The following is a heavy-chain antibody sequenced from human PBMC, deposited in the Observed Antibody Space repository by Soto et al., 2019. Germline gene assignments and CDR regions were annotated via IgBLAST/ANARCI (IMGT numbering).Heavy chain of an antibody. CDR1: GFTFNDYS. CDR3: VRAGHVFDVHYYGMDL. Sequence: GGSLRLSCEASGFTFNDYSMGWVRQAPEKGLEWVSSISSSGTYIYYADSVKGRFAISRDNANNVMYLQMDTLRAEDTAVYYCVRAGHVFDVHYYGMDLWGQGTTVTVSS. CDR2: ISSSGTYI. J-gene: IGHJ6*02. D-gene: IGHD3-10*01. V-gene: IGHV3-21*01.